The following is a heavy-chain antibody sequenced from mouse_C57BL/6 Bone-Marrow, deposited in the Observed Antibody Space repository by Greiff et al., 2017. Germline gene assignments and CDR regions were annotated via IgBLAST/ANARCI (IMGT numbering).Heavy chain of an antibody. J-gene: IGHJ2*02. D-gene: IGHD1-1*01. V-gene: IGHV8-8*01. CDR1: GFSLSTFGMG. CDR3: ARIRGVYYYGSSYDY. CDR2: IWWDDAK. Sequence: QVTLKVCGPGILQPSQTLSLTCSFSGFSLSTFGMGVGWIRQPSGKGLEWLAHIWWDDAKYYNPALKSRPTTAKDTSKNQVFLKIANVDTADSATYDCARIRGVYYYGSSYDYWGQGTSLTVSS.